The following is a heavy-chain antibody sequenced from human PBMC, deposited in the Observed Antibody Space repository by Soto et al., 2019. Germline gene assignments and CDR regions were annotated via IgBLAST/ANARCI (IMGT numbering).Heavy chain of an antibody. D-gene: IGHD3-9*01. J-gene: IGHJ6*02. CDR3: AKDLTLEYYDILTGMDV. V-gene: IGHV4-4*07. Sequence: QVQLQESGPGLVKPSETLSLTCTVSGGSISSYYWSWIRQPAGKGLEWIGRIYTSGSTNYNPSLKSRVTMSLDTSKNQFSLKLSSVTAADTAVYYCAKDLTLEYYDILTGMDVWGQGTTVTVSS. CDR1: GGSISSYY. CDR2: IYTSGST.